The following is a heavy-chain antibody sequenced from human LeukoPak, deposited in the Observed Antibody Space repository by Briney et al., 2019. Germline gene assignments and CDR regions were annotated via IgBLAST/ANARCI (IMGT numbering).Heavy chain of an antibody. D-gene: IGHD3-3*01. CDR2: IKQDGSEK. Sequence: GSLRLSCAASGFTFSSYWMSWVRQAPGKGLEWVANIKQDGSEKYYVDSVKGRFTISRDNAKNSLYLQMNSLRAEDTAVYYCARDKYYDFWSGPPVLDYWGQGTLVTVSS. J-gene: IGHJ4*02. V-gene: IGHV3-7*01. CDR3: ARDKYYDFWSGPPVLDY. CDR1: GFTFSSYW.